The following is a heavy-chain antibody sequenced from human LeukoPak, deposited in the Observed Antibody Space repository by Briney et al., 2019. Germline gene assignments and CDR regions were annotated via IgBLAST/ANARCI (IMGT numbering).Heavy chain of an antibody. CDR3: AREPRGIHCTAASCLHFDY. J-gene: IGHJ4*01. CDR2: TSSDGNDK. V-gene: IGHV3-30*04. Sequence: PGRSLRLSCAASGFTFSSYAMHWVRQAPGKGLEWVAFTSSDGNDKYYTDSVKGRFTISRDNSKNTLYLQMNSLRAEDAAVYYCAREPRGIHCTAASCLHFDYRGHGNLVTVSS. CDR1: GFTFSSYA. D-gene: IGHD2-15*01.